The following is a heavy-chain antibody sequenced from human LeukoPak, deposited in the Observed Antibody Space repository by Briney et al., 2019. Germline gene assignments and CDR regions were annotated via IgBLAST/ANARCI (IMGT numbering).Heavy chain of an antibody. CDR3: ANRAYYDSSGYYYPYYFDY. V-gene: IGHV3-15*01. Sequence: GGSLRLSCAASGFTFSHAWMSWVRQAPGKGLEWVGRIKSKTDGGTTDYAAPVKGRFTISRDDSKNTLYLQMNSLKTEDTAVYYCANRAYYDSSGYYYPYYFDYWGQGTLVTVSS. CDR2: IKSKTDGGTT. D-gene: IGHD3-22*01. CDR1: GFTFSHAW. J-gene: IGHJ4*02.